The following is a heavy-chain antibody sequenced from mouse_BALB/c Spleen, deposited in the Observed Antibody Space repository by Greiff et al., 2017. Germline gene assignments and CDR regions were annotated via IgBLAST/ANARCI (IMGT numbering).Heavy chain of an antibody. D-gene: IGHD1-1*01. CDR3: ARVITTVPLYWYFDV. J-gene: IGHJ1*01. CDR1: GFSLTSYG. V-gene: IGHV2-9*02. Sequence: VMLVESGPGLVAPSQSLSITCTVSGFSLTSYGVHWVRQPPGKGLEWLGVIWAGGSTNYNSALMSRLSISKDNSKSQVFLKMNSLQTDDTAMYYCARVITTVPLYWYFDVWGAGTTVTVSS. CDR2: IWAGGST.